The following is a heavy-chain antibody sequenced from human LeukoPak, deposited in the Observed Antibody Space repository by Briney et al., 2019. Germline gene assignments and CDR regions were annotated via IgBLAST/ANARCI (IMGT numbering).Heavy chain of an antibody. V-gene: IGHV4-61*02. CDR3: ARSMVATTWFDP. Sequence: SETLSLTCTVSGGSISSGSYYWSWIRQPAGKGLEWIGRIYTSGSTNYNPSLKSRVTISVDTSKYQFSLKLSTVTAADTAVYYCARSMVATTWFDPWGQGTLVTVSS. J-gene: IGHJ5*02. D-gene: IGHD5-12*01. CDR1: GGSISSGSYY. CDR2: IYTSGST.